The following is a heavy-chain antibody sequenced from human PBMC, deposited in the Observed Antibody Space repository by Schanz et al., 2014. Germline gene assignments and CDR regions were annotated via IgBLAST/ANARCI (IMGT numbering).Heavy chain of an antibody. Sequence: VQLVDSGGGLVQPGGSLRLSCAASGFTVSNSYIHWVRQAPGKGLEWVSTIYSSGSTYYADSVKGRFTISRDNSKNTLDLQMNSLRAEDTAIYYCAKDLAAVGVFDYWGQGSLVTVSP. V-gene: IGHV3-53*01. J-gene: IGHJ4*02. D-gene: IGHD6-13*01. CDR1: GFTVSNSY. CDR2: IYSSGST. CDR3: AKDLAAVGVFDY.